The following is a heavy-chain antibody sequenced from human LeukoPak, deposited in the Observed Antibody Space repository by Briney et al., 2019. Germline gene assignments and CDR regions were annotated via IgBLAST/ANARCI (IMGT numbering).Heavy chain of an antibody. Sequence: SETLSLTCIVSGGSISTYYWSWIRQPPGKGLEWIGYISYSGSTSSNPSLRSRVTISVDTSKNQFSLRLTSVTAADTAMYYCARGGQLNWFDPWGQGTLVTVSS. CDR3: ARGGQLNWFDP. D-gene: IGHD5-18*01. CDR2: ISYSGST. CDR1: GGSISTYY. J-gene: IGHJ5*02. V-gene: IGHV4-59*01.